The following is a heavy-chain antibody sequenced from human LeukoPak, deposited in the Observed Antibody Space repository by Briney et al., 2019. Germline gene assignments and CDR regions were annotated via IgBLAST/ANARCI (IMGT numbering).Heavy chain of an antibody. CDR1: GGSISSYY. CDR2: IYTSGST. D-gene: IGHD3-22*01. V-gene: IGHV4-4*07. CDR3: ARSPDNEYYYDSSGRLYFDY. J-gene: IGHJ4*02. Sequence: PSETLSLTCTDSGGSISSYYWSWIRQPAGKGLEWIGRIYTSGSTNYNPSLKSRVTMSVDTSKNQFSLKLSSVTAADTAVYYCARSPDNEYYYDSSGRLYFDYWGQGTLVTVSS.